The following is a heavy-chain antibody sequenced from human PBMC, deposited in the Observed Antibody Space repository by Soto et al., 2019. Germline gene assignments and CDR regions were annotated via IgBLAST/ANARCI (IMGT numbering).Heavy chain of an antibody. CDR1: GFTFSSYA. CDR2: ISGSGGST. Sequence: PGGSLRLSCAASGFTFSSYAMSWVRQAPGKGLEWVSAISGSGGSTYYADSVKGRITISRDNSKNTLSLQMNSLRAEDTAVYYCANYGSRGSRPSYFDYWGKGTLVTVSS. V-gene: IGHV3-23*01. J-gene: IGHJ4*02. CDR3: ANYGSRGSRPSYFDY. D-gene: IGHD2-2*01.